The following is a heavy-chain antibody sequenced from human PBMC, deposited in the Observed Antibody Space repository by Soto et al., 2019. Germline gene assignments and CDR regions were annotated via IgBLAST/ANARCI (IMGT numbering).Heavy chain of an antibody. CDR3: AASEGIFGVVTRKYYYYGMDV. D-gene: IGHD3-3*01. J-gene: IGHJ6*02. V-gene: IGHV1-58*02. CDR2: IVVGSGNT. CDR1: GYTFTXYY. Sequence: SVKVSCKASGYTFTXYYMYWVRHAPGQGLEWIGWIVVGSGNTNYAQKFQERVTITRDMSTSTAYMELSSLRSEDTAVYYCAASEGIFGVVTRKYYYYGMDVSGQGTTVTVSS.